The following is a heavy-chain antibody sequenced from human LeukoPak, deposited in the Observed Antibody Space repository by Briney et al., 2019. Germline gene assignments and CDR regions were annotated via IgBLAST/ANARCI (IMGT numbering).Heavy chain of an antibody. D-gene: IGHD3-10*01. J-gene: IGHJ4*02. CDR1: GFTFSSYW. Sequence: GGSLRLSCAASGFTFSSYWMTWARQAPGKGLEWVANIKQDGSEKYYVDSVKGRFTISRDNAKNSLYLQMNSLRAEDTAVYYCATYKYGSGSLSYFFEYWGQGTLVTVSS. CDR3: ATYKYGSGSLSYFFEY. CDR2: IKQDGSEK. V-gene: IGHV3-7*01.